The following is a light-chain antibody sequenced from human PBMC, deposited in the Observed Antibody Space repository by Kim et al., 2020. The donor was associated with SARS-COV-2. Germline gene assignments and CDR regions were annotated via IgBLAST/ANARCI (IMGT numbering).Light chain of an antibody. CDR1: QSVGRY. V-gene: IGKV3-11*01. Sequence: SPGERATLSCRASQSVGRYLAWYQQKSGQAPRLLIYDASTRATGIPARFSGSGFGTDFTLTISSLDAEDFAVYYCQHRANWPPWTFGQGTKVDIK. J-gene: IGKJ1*01. CDR3: QHRANWPPWT. CDR2: DAS.